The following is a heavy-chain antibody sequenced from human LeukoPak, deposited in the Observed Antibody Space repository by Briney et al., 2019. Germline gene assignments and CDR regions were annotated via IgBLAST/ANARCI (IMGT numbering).Heavy chain of an antibody. J-gene: IGHJ3*02. V-gene: IGHV3-30-3*01. Sequence: AGGSLRLSCAASGFTFSSYAMHWVRQAPGKGLEWVAVISYDGSNKYYADSVKGRFTISRDNSKNTLYLQMNSLRAEDTAVYYCARVITVVTRVAAFDIWGQGTMVTVSS. CDR2: ISYDGSNK. CDR3: ARVITVVTRVAAFDI. CDR1: GFTFSSYA. D-gene: IGHD4-23*01.